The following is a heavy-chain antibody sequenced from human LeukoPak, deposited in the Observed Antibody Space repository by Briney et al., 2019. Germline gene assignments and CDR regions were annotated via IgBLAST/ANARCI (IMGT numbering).Heavy chain of an antibody. V-gene: IGHV3-74*01. CDR3: ARGQVRSVAIDY. CDR2: INSDGSST. CDR1: GFTFSSYW. J-gene: IGHJ4*02. Sequence: PGGSLRLSCAASGFTFSSYWMHWVRQAPGKRLVWVSRINSDGSSTSYADSVKGRFTISRDNAKSTLYLQMNSLRAEDTAVYYCARGQVRSVAIDYCGQGTLVTVSS.